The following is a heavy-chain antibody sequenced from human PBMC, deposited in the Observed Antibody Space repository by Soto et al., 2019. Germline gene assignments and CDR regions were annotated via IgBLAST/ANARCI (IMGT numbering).Heavy chain of an antibody. J-gene: IGHJ6*03. V-gene: IGHV3-21*01. CDR1: GFTFSSYS. CDR2: ISSSSSYI. Sequence: EVQLVESGGGLVKPGGSMRLSCAASGFTFSSYSMNWVRQAPGKGLKWVSSISSSSSYIYYADSVKGRFTISRDNAKNSLYLQMNSLRAEDTAVYYCARSVVVVPAAMLYYYYMDVWGKGTTVTVSS. CDR3: ARSVVVVPAAMLYYYYMDV. D-gene: IGHD2-2*01.